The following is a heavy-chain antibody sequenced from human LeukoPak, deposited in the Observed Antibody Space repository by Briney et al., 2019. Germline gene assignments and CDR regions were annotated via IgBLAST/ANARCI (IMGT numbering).Heavy chain of an antibody. CDR2: IYYSGST. Sequence: PSETLSLTCTVSGGSISSSYYWSWIRQPPGEGLEWIGYIYYSGSTNYNPSLESRVTISADTSKNHFSLKLSSVTAADTAVYYCARGVKSLHHGGNPAYFDSWGQGTLVTVSS. V-gene: IGHV4-61*03. J-gene: IGHJ4*02. D-gene: IGHD4-23*01. CDR3: ARGVKSLHHGGNPAYFDS. CDR1: GGSISSSYY.